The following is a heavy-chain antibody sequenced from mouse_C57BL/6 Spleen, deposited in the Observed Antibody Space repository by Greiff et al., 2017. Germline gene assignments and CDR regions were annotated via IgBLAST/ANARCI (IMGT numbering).Heavy chain of an antibody. Sequence: VQLQQSGAELVRPGTSVKVSCKASGYAFTNYLIEWVKQRPGQGLEWIGVINPGSGGTNYNEKFKGKATLTADKSSSTAYLQLSSLTSEDSAVYFCAREGDWAYYFDYWGQGTTLTVSS. CDR1: GYAFTNYL. J-gene: IGHJ2*01. CDR2: INPGSGGT. D-gene: IGHD4-1*01. CDR3: AREGDWAYYFDY. V-gene: IGHV1-54*01.